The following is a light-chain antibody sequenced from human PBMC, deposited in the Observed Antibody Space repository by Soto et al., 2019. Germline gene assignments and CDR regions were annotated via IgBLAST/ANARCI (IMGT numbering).Light chain of an antibody. CDR3: QQYAGSPIT. Sequence: EIVLTQSPGTLSLSPGERATLSCRASQSVSSTYLAWYQQKPGQAPRLLIYGASSRATGIPDRFSGSVSGTDFTLTISRLEPEDFVVYYCQQYAGSPITFGQGTRLEIK. CDR1: QSVSSTY. CDR2: GAS. J-gene: IGKJ5*01. V-gene: IGKV3-20*01.